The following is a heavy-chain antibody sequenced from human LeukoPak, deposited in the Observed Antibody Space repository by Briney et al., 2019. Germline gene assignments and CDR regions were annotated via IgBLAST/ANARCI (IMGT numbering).Heavy chain of an antibody. CDR1: GGSFSGYY. J-gene: IGHJ4*02. V-gene: IGHV4-34*01. CDR2: INHSGST. CDR3: ARGGTKDYFDSSGAFDY. Sequence: PSETLSLTCAVYGGSFSGYYWSWIHQSPGKGLEWIGEINHSGSTNYNPSLRSRVTISVDTSKNQFSLKLNSVTAADTAVYYCARGGTKDYFDSSGAFDYWGQGTLVTVSS. D-gene: IGHD3-22*01.